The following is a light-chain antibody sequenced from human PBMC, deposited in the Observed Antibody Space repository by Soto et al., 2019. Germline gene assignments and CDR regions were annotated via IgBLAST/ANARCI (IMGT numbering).Light chain of an antibody. CDR1: SSNIGRKT. V-gene: IGLV1-44*01. CDR3: VAWDDSLNGPV. J-gene: IGLJ7*01. CDR2: SNN. Sequence: QSVLTQPPSASATPGQRVTISCSGSSSNIGRKTVSWYQQLPGTAPKLLIYSNNQRPSGVPDRFSGSKSGTAASLAISGLQSEDEADYYCVAWDDSLNGPVFGGGTKLTVL.